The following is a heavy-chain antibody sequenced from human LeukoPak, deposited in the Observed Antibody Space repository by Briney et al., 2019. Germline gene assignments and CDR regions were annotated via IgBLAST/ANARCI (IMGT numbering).Heavy chain of an antibody. Sequence: SETLSLTCTVSGGSISSSSYYWGWIRQPPGKGLEWIGSIYYSGSTYYNPSLKSRVTISVDTSKNQFSLKLSSVTAADTAVYYCARQYSGQQLLYYFDYWGQGTLVTVSS. CDR2: IYYSGST. V-gene: IGHV4-39*01. D-gene: IGHD1-26*01. CDR3: ARQYSGQQLLYYFDY. CDR1: GGSISSSSYY. J-gene: IGHJ4*02.